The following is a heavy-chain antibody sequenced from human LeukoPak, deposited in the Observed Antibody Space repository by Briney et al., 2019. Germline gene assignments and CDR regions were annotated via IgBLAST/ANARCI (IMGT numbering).Heavy chain of an antibody. V-gene: IGHV3-13*04. CDR3: ARGVPGGLDY. CDR1: GFSFSNYD. D-gene: IGHD3-10*01. CDR2: IGSGGDT. J-gene: IGHJ4*02. Sequence: GGSLRLSCAASGFSFSNYDMHWVRQVTGKGLEWVSGIGSGGDTNYLGSVKGRFTISRENAKNPLYLQMNSLRAGDTAVYFCARGVPGGLDYWGQGTLVTVSS.